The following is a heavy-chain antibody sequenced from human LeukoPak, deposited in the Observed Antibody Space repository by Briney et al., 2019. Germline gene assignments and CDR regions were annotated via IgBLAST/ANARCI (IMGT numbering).Heavy chain of an antibody. J-gene: IGHJ4*02. V-gene: IGHV4-31*03. CDR3: AREGSRGSRRDGGFDY. CDR2: IYYSVST. CDR1: GGSISSGGYY. D-gene: IGHD2-15*01. Sequence: SETLSLTCTVSGGSISSGGYYWSWIRQHPGKGLEWIGYIYYSVSTYYNPSLKSRVTISVDTSKNQFSLKLSSVTAADTAVYYCAREGSRGSRRDGGFDYWGQGTLVTVSS.